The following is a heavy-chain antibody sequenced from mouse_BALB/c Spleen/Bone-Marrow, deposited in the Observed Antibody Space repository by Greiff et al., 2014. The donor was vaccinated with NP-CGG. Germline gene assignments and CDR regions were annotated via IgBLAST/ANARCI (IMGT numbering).Heavy chain of an antibody. CDR3: VSHGSWFAY. CDR1: GFTFNTYA. J-gene: IGHJ3*01. CDR2: IRSKSNNYAT. V-gene: IGHV10-1*02. Sequence: EVKLEESGGGLVQPKGSLKLSCAASGFTFNTYAMNWVRQAPGKGLEWVARIRSKSNNYATYYADSVKDRFTISRDDSQSMLYLQMNNLKTEDTAMYYCVSHGSWFAYGGQGTLVTVSA.